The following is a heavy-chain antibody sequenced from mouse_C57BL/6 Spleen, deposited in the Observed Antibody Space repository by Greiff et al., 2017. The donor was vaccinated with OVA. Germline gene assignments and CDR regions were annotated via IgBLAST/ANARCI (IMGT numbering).Heavy chain of an antibody. CDR1: GYTFTSYW. V-gene: IGHV1-64*01. J-gene: IGHJ4*01. CDR2: IHPNRGST. CDR3: ASYDYDDYAMDY. Sequence: QVQLQQPGAELVKPGASVKLSCKASGYTFTSYWMHWVKQRPGQGLEWIGMIHPNRGSTNYNEKFKSKATLTVDKSSSTAYMQLSSLTSEDSAVYYCASYDYDDYAMDYWGQGTSVTVSS. D-gene: IGHD2-4*01.